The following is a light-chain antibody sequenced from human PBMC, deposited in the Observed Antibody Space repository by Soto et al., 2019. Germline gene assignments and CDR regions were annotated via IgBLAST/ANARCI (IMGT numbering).Light chain of an antibody. CDR1: SSNIVAGYD. V-gene: IGLV1-40*01. J-gene: IGLJ1*01. CDR3: QSYDSSLSGYV. Sequence: QSVLTQPPSVSGAPGQRVTISCTGSSSNIVAGYDVHWDQQLPGTAPKLLIYGNSNRPSGVPDRFAGSKSGTSASLAITGLQAEDEADYYCQSYDSSLSGYVFGTGTKLTVL. CDR2: GNS.